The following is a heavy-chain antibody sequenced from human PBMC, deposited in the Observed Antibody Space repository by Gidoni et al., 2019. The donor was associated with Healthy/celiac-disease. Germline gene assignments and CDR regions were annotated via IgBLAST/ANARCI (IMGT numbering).Heavy chain of an antibody. D-gene: IGHD2-2*01. J-gene: IGHJ4*02. CDR2: ISYDGSNK. CDR3: AKVGVPAARNY. V-gene: IGHV3-30*18. CDR1: GSTFSSYG. Sequence: QVLLVESGGGVVQPGRSLRLPCAASGSTFSSYGMHWFRQAPGKWLEWVAVISYDGSNKYYADSVKGRFTISRDNSKNTLYLQMNSLRAEDTAVYYCAKVGVPAARNYWGQGTLVTVSS.